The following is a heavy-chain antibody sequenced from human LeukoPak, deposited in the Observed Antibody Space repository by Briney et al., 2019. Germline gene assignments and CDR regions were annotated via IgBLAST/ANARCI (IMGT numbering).Heavy chain of an antibody. Sequence: GGSLRLSCAASGFTFSDYNMSWIRQAPGKGLEWVSYISSSGSTIYYADSVKGRFTISRDNAKNSLYLQMNSLRAEDTAVYYCARDRDCGTYYMDVWGKGTTVTVSS. CDR1: GFTFSDYN. D-gene: IGHD2-21*01. V-gene: IGHV3-11*04. CDR2: ISSSGSTI. CDR3: ARDRDCGTYYMDV. J-gene: IGHJ6*03.